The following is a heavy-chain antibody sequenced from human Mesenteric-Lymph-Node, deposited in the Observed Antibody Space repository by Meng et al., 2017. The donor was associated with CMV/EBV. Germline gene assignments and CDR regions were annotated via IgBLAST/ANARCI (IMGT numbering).Heavy chain of an antibody. J-gene: IGHJ3*02. D-gene: IGHD2-21*01. CDR3: AKKAYCGGDCYAFDI. Sequence: GESLKISCAASGFTFSSYGMSWVRQAPGKGLEWVSDISVSGGSTHYADSVKGRFTISRDNSKNTMYLQMNSLRAEDTAVYYCAKKAYCGGDCYAFDIWGQGTMVTVS. V-gene: IGHV3-23*01. CDR1: GFTFSSYG. CDR2: ISVSGGST.